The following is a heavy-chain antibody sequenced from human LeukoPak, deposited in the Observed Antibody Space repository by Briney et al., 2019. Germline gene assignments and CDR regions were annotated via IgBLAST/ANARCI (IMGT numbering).Heavy chain of an antibody. V-gene: IGHV3-23*01. CDR3: AKGWARVVVVAATPNY. CDR2: ISGSGGTT. J-gene: IGHJ4*02. Sequence: GGSLRLSCAASGCTFSSYVMSWVRQAPGKGLEWVSGISGSGGTTYNADSVKGRFTISRDNSKNTLYLQMNSLRAEDTAVYYCAKGWARVVVVAATPNYWGQGTLVTVSS. CDR1: GCTFSSYV. D-gene: IGHD2-15*01.